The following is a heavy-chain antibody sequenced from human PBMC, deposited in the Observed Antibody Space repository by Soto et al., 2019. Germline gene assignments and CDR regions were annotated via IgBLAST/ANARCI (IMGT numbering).Heavy chain of an antibody. Sequence: PSETLSLTCAVSGGSISSGGYSWSWIRQPPGKGLEWIGYIYYSGSTNYNPSLKSRVTISVDTSKNQFSLKLSSVTAADTAVYYCARDNGYSYGYTLDHWGQGTLVTVS. CDR1: GGSISSGGYS. CDR2: IYYSGST. J-gene: IGHJ4*02. V-gene: IGHV4-61*08. CDR3: ARDNGYSYGYTLDH. D-gene: IGHD5-18*01.